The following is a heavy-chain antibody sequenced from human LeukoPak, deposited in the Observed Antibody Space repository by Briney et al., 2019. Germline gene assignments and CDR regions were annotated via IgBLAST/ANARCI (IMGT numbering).Heavy chain of an antibody. D-gene: IGHD2-21*01. CDR3: ARDEDVFGVDY. CDR2: IYHSGST. CDR1: GYSISSGYY. V-gene: IGHV4-38-2*02. J-gene: IGHJ4*02. Sequence: SETMSLTCTVSGYSISSGYYWGWIRQPPGKGLEWIGSIYHSGSTYYNPSLKSRVTISVDTSKNQFSLKLSSVTAADTAVYYCARDEDVFGVDYWGQGTLVTVSS.